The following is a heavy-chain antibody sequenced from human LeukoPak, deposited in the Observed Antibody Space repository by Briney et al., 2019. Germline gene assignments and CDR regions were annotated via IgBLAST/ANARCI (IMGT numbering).Heavy chain of an antibody. D-gene: IGHD1-7*01. J-gene: IGHJ6*02. CDR3: ARDPITGSTFYHYGMDV. V-gene: IGHV1-18*01. CDR1: GYXFTNYG. CDR2: ISAYNGAT. Sequence: ASVKVSCKASGYXFTNYGLSWVRQAPGQGLEWMGLISAYNGATNYAQNLKGRVTMTTDTSTSTAYMELRSLRSDDTAVYYCARDPITGSTFYHYGMDVWGQGTTVTVSS.